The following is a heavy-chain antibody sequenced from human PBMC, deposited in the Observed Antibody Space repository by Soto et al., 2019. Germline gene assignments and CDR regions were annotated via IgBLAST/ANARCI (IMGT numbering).Heavy chain of an antibody. J-gene: IGHJ4*02. CDR1: GDSISSGGFS. CDR3: ARGRLVPAVNFDY. CDR2: IYHSGTS. V-gene: IGHV4-30-2*01. D-gene: IGHD2-2*01. Sequence: PSETLSLTCAVSGDSISSGGFSWSWIRQPPGKGLEWIGYIYHSGTSFYNPSLKGRVTISVDGSKNQFSLKVNSVTAADTAVYYCARGRLVPAVNFDYWGLGTLVTVSS.